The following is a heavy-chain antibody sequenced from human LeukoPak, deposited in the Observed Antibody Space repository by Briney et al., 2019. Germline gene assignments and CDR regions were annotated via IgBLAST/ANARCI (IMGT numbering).Heavy chain of an antibody. CDR1: GGSISSSY. D-gene: IGHD6-13*01. Sequence: PSETLSLTCTVSGGSISSSYWNWIRQPPGKGLEWIGYIYYSGSTNYNPSLKSRVTISVDTSKNQFSLKLSSVTAADTAVYYCARQSYSSSWFFDYWGQGTLVTVSP. V-gene: IGHV4-59*08. J-gene: IGHJ4*02. CDR3: ARQSYSSSWFFDY. CDR2: IYYSGST.